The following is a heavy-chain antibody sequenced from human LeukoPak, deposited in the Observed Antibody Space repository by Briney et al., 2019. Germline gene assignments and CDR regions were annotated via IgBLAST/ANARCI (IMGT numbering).Heavy chain of an antibody. D-gene: IGHD1-26*01. CDR3: ARDLWGVGFDI. V-gene: IGHV3-66*01. J-gene: IGHJ3*02. Sequence: GGSLRLSCAASGFTFSSYAMSWVRQAPGKGLEWVSIIYSGGRTYYADSVNGRFTISRDNSKNTLYLQMNSLRAEDTAVYYCARDLWGVGFDIWGQGTMVTVSS. CDR2: IYSGGRT. CDR1: GFTFSSYA.